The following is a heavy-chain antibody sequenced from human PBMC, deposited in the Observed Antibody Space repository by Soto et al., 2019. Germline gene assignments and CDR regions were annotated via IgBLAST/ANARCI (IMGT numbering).Heavy chain of an antibody. CDR3: ARGRRAAMAKKYGMDV. Sequence: GGSLRLSCAASGFTFSSYAMHWVRQAPGKGLEWVAVISYDGSNKYYADSVKGRFTISRDNSKNTRYLQMNSLRAEDTAVYYCARGRRAAMAKKYGMDVWGQGTTVTVSS. J-gene: IGHJ6*02. V-gene: IGHV3-30-3*01. CDR2: ISYDGSNK. CDR1: GFTFSSYA. D-gene: IGHD5-18*01.